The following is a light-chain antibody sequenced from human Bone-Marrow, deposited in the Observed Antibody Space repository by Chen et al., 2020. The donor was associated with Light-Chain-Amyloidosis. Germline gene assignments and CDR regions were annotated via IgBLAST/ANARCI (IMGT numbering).Light chain of an antibody. CDR1: TIGSTS. Sequence: SYVPTQPSSVSVAPGQTATIACGGNTIGSTSVDWYQETPGQAPLLVVNDASDRPSGIPERLSGSNSGTTATLTISRLEAGDEADYYFQAWDRSSDRPVFGGGTKLTVL. CDR3: QAWDRSSDRPV. J-gene: IGLJ3*02. CDR2: DAS. V-gene: IGLV3-21*02.